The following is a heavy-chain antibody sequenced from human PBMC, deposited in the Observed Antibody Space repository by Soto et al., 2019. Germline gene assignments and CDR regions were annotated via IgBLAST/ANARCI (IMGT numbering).Heavy chain of an antibody. CDR1: GGSISSYY. Sequence: PSETLSLTCTVSGGSISSYYWSWIRQPPGKGLEWIGYIYYSGSTNYNPSLKSRVTISVDTSKNQFSLKLSSVTAADTAVYYCARGKPGIAAAGIFDYWGQGTLVTV. J-gene: IGHJ4*02. CDR2: IYYSGST. V-gene: IGHV4-59*01. CDR3: ARGKPGIAAAGIFDY. D-gene: IGHD6-13*01.